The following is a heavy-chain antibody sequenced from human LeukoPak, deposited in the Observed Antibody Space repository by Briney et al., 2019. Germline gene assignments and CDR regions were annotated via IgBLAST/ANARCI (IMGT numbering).Heavy chain of an antibody. CDR1: GFTFSTYW. V-gene: IGHV3-7*01. Sequence: PGGSLRLSCAASGFTFSTYWMSWVRQAPGKGLEWVANIKGDGSEKNYVGSVKSRFTISRDNAKNSLYLQMNSLRAEDTAVYYCAKDTPFGGNWCQGTLVTVSS. CDR2: IKGDGSEK. J-gene: IGHJ4*02. D-gene: IGHD1-26*01. CDR3: AKDTPFGGN.